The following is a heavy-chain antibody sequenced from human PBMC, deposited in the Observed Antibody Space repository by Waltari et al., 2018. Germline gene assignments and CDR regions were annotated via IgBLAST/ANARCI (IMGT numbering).Heavy chain of an antibody. CDR2: ISSSSSYI. J-gene: IGHJ3*02. D-gene: IGHD5-18*01. Sequence: EVQLVESGGGLVKPGGSLRLSCAASGFTFSSYSMNWVRQAPGKGLEWFSSISSSSSYIYYADSVKGRFTISRDNAKNSLYLQMNSLRAEDTAVYYCARAGYGYGAFDIWGQGTMVTVSS. CDR3: ARAGYGYGAFDI. CDR1: GFTFSSYS. V-gene: IGHV3-21*04.